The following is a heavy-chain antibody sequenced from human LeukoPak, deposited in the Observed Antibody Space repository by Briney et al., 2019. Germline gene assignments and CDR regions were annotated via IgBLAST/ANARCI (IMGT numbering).Heavy chain of an antibody. CDR1: GYTFTGYY. Sequence: ASVKVSCKASGYTFTGYYMHWVRQAPGQGLEWMGWINPNSGGTNYAQKFQGRVTMTRDTSISTAYMELRGLRSDDTAVYYCAREMYYYFDFWGQGTLVTVSS. V-gene: IGHV1-2*02. D-gene: IGHD2-8*01. CDR2: INPNSGGT. CDR3: AREMYYYFDF. J-gene: IGHJ4*02.